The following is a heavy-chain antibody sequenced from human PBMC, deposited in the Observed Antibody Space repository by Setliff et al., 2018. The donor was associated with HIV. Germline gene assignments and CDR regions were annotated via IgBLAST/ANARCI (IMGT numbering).Heavy chain of an antibody. CDR1: AAAFTGYY. CDR3: ARVTIPWGFNYYYMDV. Sequence: GASVKVSCKAPAAAFTGYYIHWVRQAPGQGLEWMGWINPNSGATDYAQNFLGRVTMSVDTSKNQFSLKLKSVTAADTAVYYCARVTIPWGFNYYYMDVWGKGTTVTVSS. J-gene: IGHJ6*03. V-gene: IGHV1-2*02. D-gene: IGHD3-10*01. CDR2: INPNSGAT.